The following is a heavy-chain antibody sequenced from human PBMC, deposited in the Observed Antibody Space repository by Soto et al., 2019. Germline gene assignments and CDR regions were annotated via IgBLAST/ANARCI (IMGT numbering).Heavy chain of an antibody. CDR3: AKDRTGYKDFDY. CDR1: GFTFSSYA. D-gene: IGHD5-12*01. J-gene: IGHJ4*02. V-gene: IGHV3-23*01. CDR2: ISGSGGST. Sequence: EVQLLESGGGLVQPGGSLRLSCAASGFTFSSYAMSWVRKAPGKGLEWVSAISGSGGSTYYADSVKGRFTISRDNSKNTLYLQMNSLRAEDTAVYYCAKDRTGYKDFDYWGQGTLVTVSS.